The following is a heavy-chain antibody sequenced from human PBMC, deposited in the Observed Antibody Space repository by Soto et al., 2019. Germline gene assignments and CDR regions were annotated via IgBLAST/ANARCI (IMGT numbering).Heavy chain of an antibody. Sequence: QVQLQESGPGLVKPSGTLALTCAVSNDSINSDSRWAWVRQSPGTGLEWIGEVYNIGITHYNPSLKSRVPISVNRSKNQFSRRLTSVTVADTAVYYCARGTLAARLGRTFVFDAWCQGALIAVSS. D-gene: IGHD6-6*01. V-gene: IGHV4-4*02. CDR2: VYNIGIT. CDR3: ARGTLAARLGRTFVFDA. J-gene: IGHJ5*02. CDR1: NDSINSDSR.